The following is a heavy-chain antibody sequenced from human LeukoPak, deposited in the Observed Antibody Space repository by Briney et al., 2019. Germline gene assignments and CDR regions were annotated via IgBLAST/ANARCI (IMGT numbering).Heavy chain of an antibody. CDR1: GFTFSSYS. Sequence: GGYLRLSCAASGFTFSSYSMNWVRQAPGKGLEWVSSISSSSSYIYYTDSVKGRFTISRDNAKNSLYLQMISLRAEDTAVYHFARVYYYDSSGYFYWGQGTLVTVSS. J-gene: IGHJ4*02. CDR3: ARVYYYDSSGYFY. CDR2: ISSSSSYI. D-gene: IGHD3-22*01. V-gene: IGHV3-21*01.